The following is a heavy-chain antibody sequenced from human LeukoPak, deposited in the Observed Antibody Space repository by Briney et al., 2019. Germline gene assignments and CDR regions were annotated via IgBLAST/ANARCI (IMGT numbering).Heavy chain of an antibody. Sequence: ASVKVSCKASGGTFSSYAISWVRQAPGQGLEWMGWIIPRLGIANYAQKFQGRVTITADESTSTAYMELSSLRSEDTAVYYCARGDVGYPYYMDVWGKGTTVTVSS. CDR2: IIPRLGIA. D-gene: IGHD1-26*01. J-gene: IGHJ6*03. CDR1: GGTFSSYA. CDR3: ARGDVGYPYYMDV. V-gene: IGHV1-69*10.